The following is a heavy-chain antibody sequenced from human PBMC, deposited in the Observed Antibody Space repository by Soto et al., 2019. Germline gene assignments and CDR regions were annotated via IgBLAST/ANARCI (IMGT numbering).Heavy chain of an antibody. CDR2: IYYGGNT. V-gene: IGHV4-59*12. D-gene: IGHD6-19*01. Sequence: SETLSLTCNFSADSINSFYWSWIRQPPGKGLEWIGHIYYGGNTKNNPSLKGRVTISIDTSKSQFSLKLTSVTAADTAVYYCANLLGIAVAGTSVYYHYGMAVWGQGTTVTVSS. CDR1: ADSINSFY. J-gene: IGHJ6*02. CDR3: ANLLGIAVAGTSVYYHYGMAV.